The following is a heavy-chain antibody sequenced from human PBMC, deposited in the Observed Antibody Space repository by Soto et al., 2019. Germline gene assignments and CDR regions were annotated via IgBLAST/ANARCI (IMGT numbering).Heavy chain of an antibody. CDR1: GFTFSSYA. D-gene: IGHD6-13*01. CDR3: ARGQQLAKNNYYYYYGMDV. J-gene: IGHJ6*02. V-gene: IGHV3-30-3*01. Sequence: GGSLRLSCAASGFTFSSYAMHWVRQAPGKGLEWVAVISYDGSNKYYADSVKGRFTISRDNSKNTLYLQMNSLRAEDTAVYYCARGQQLAKNNYYYYYGMDVWGQGTTVTVSS. CDR2: ISYDGSNK.